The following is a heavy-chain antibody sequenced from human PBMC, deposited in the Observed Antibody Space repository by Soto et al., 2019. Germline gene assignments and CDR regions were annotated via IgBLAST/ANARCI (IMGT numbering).Heavy chain of an antibody. CDR1: GYTFTSYS. J-gene: IGHJ4*02. V-gene: IGHV1-46*01. Sequence: ASVKVSCKASGYTFTSYSMHWVRQAPGQGLEWMGIINPSSGRTSYAQNFQGRVTMTSDTSTSIVYMEMSSLKSEDTAVYYCVIGPTRQSSGLIDYWGPGTTVTVSS. CDR2: INPSSGRT. D-gene: IGHD3-22*01. CDR3: VIGPTRQSSGLIDY.